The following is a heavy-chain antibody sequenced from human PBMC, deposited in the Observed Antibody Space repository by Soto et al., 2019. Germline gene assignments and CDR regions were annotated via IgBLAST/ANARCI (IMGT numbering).Heavy chain of an antibody. V-gene: IGHV1-3*05. CDR2: INAGNGNT. CDR1: GYTFTSYA. D-gene: IGHD4-17*01. J-gene: IGHJ4*02. CDR3: ASESDGGEFDY. Sequence: QVQLVQSGAEEKKPGASVKVSCKASGYTFTSYAMHWVRQAPGQRLEWMGWINAGNGNTKYSQKFQXXVTITRDTSASTAYMELSSLRSEDTVVYYCASESDGGEFDYWGQGTLVTVSS.